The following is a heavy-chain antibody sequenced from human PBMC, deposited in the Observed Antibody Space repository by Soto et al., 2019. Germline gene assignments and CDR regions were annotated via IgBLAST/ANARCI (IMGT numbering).Heavy chain of an antibody. V-gene: IGHV3-74*01. CDR2: ISREGSST. CDR1: GYTLSSYW. CDR3: TRGQAGPYGMDV. J-gene: IGHJ6*02. Sequence: EVQLGESGGGLVQPGGSLRLSCAASGYTLSSYWMHWVRQAPGKGLVWVSRISREGSSTAYADSVKGRFTISRDNAKNTLNLQMNSLRAEDTAVYYCTRGQAGPYGMDVWGQGTTVTVSS.